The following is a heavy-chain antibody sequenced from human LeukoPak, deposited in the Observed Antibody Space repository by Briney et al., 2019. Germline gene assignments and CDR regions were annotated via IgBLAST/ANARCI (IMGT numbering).Heavy chain of an antibody. Sequence: SETLSLTCTVSGGSISSYYGSWIRQPAGKGLEWIGRIYTSGSTNYNPSLKSRVTMSVDTSKNQFSLKLSSVTAADTAVYYCARDHWYCSGGSCYSYYYYYYMDVWGKGTTVTVSS. D-gene: IGHD2-15*01. J-gene: IGHJ6*03. CDR2: IYTSGST. CDR3: ARDHWYCSGGSCYSYYYYYYMDV. V-gene: IGHV4-4*07. CDR1: GGSISSYY.